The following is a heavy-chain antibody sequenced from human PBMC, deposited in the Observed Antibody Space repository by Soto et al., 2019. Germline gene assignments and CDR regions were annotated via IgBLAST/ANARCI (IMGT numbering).Heavy chain of an antibody. Sequence: GSLRLSCAASGFTFSSYGMHWVRQAPGKGLEWVAVIWYDGSNKYYADSVKGRFTISRDNSKNTLYLQMNSLRAEDTAVYYCAREVGSGSYYNPWGQGTLVTVSS. D-gene: IGHD3-10*01. CDR2: IWYDGSNK. J-gene: IGHJ5*02. CDR1: GFTFSSYG. V-gene: IGHV3-33*01. CDR3: AREVGSGSYYNP.